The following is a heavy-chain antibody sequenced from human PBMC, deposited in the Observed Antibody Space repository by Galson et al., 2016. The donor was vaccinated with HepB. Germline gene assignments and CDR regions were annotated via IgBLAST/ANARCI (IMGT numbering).Heavy chain of an antibody. V-gene: IGHV1-18*01. CDR2: ISANSGDT. D-gene: IGHD1-1*01. CDR3: ARDKRHGLDV. Sequence: SNGISWVRQAPGQGLEWMGWISANSGDTQYSQKVQGRVTLTTDASTSTAYIELRSLRSDDTAVYYCARDKRHGLDVWGQGTTVTVSS. J-gene: IGHJ6*02. CDR1: SNG.